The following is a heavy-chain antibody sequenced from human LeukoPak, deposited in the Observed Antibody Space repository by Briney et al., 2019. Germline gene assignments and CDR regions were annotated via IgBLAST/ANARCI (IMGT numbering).Heavy chain of an antibody. J-gene: IGHJ4*02. Sequence: PGGSLRLSCAASGFTVSSNYMSWVRQAPGKGLEWVSVIYSGGSTDYADSVKGRFTISRDNSKNTLYLQMNSLRAEDAAVYYCARDWGSGSFYAEPYFDYWGQGTLVTVSS. D-gene: IGHD3-10*01. V-gene: IGHV3-53*01. CDR2: IYSGGST. CDR3: ARDWGSGSFYAEPYFDY. CDR1: GFTVSSNY.